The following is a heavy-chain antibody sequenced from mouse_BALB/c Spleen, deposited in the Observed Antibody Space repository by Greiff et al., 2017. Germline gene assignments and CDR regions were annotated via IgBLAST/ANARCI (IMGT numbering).Heavy chain of an antibody. CDR3: ARERNYYGNPMDY. CDR2: INPSSGYT. CDR1: GYTFTSYT. J-gene: IGHJ4*01. Sequence: VKLVESGAELARPGASVKMSCKASGYTFTSYTMHWVKQRPGQGLEWIGYINPSSGYTNYNQKFKDKATLTADKSSSTAYMQLSSLTSEDSAVYYCARERNYYGNPMDYWGQGTSVTVSS. V-gene: IGHV1-4*01. D-gene: IGHD2-1*01.